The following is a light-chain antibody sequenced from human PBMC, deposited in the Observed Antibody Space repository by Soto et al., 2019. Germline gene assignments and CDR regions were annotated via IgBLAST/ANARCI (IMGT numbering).Light chain of an antibody. CDR1: SSNIGSNT. CDR3: AAWDDSLNGVL. V-gene: IGLV1-44*01. CDR2: SNN. J-gene: IGLJ2*01. Sequence: QLVLTQSPSASGTPGQTITISCSGSSSNIGSNTVNWYQHLPGTAPKVLIYSNNRRPSGVPDRFSGSKSGTSASLAISGLQSEDEADYYCAAWDDSLNGVLFGGGTKLTVL.